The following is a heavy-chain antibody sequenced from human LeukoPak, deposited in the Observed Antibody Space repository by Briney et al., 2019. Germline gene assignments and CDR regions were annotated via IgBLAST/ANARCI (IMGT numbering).Heavy chain of an antibody. Sequence: ASVKVSCKASGYTFTGYYMHWVRQAPGQGLEWMGWINPNSGGTNYAQKFQGRVTMTRDTSISTAYMELSRLRSDDTAVYYCARVPVGATTSVDYWGQGTLVTVSS. V-gene: IGHV1-2*02. CDR2: INPNSGGT. CDR3: ARVPVGATTSVDY. CDR1: GYTFTGYY. D-gene: IGHD1-26*01. J-gene: IGHJ4*02.